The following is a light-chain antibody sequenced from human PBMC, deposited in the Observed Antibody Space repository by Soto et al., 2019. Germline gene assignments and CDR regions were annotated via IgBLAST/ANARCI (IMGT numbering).Light chain of an antibody. J-gene: IGLJ1*01. Sequence: QSALTQPASVSGSPGQSITISCTGTSSDVGGYNYVSWYQQHPGKAPKLLIYEDSNRPSGVSNRFSGSKSGNTASLTISGLQAEDEADYYCSSYTRSSTYVFGTGTKLTVL. CDR2: EDS. V-gene: IGLV2-14*01. CDR1: SSDVGGYNY. CDR3: SSYTRSSTYV.